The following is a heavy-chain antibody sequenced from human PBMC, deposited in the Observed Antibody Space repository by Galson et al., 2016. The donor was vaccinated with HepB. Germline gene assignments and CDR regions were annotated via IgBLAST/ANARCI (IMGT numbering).Heavy chain of an antibody. CDR2: ISASGRTT. CDR3: VKAQKVVVIVPSRNFDY. J-gene: IGHJ4*02. D-gene: IGHD3-22*01. V-gene: IGHV3-23*01. CDR1: GFTFSTYA. Sequence: SLRLSCAASGFTFSTYAMSWVRQASGKGLEWVSTISASGRTTYFADSVKGRFTVSRDNSKNTLYLQMNSLRAEDSALYYCVKAQKVVVIVPSRNFDYWGQGTLVTVSS.